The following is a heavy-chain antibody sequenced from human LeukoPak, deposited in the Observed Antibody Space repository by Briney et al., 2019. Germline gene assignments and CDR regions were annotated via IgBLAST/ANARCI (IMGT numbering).Heavy chain of an antibody. CDR2: ISGSGGST. CDR1: GFTFSSYA. D-gene: IGHD3-22*01. V-gene: IGHV3-23*01. J-gene: IGHJ4*02. Sequence: RGSLRLSCAASGFTFSSYAMSWVRQAPGKGLEWVSAISGSGGSTYYADSVKGRFTISRDNSKNTLYLQMNSLRAEDTAVYYCAKDQSSGYYDSSGAYDYWGQGTLVTVSS. CDR3: AKDQSSGYYDSSGAYDY.